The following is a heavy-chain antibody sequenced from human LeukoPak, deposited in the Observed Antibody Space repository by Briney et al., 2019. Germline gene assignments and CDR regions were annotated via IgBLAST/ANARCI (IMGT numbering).Heavy chain of an antibody. CDR3: ASARRYSYGYSDYMDV. J-gene: IGHJ6*03. CDR2: ISSSSSYI. V-gene: IGHV3-21*01. D-gene: IGHD5-18*01. Sequence: GGSLRLSCAASGFTFSSYSMNWVRQAPGKGLEWVSSISSSSSYIYYADSVKGRFTISRDNAKNSLYLQMNSLRAEDTAVYYCASARRYSYGYSDYMDVWGKGTTVTVSS. CDR1: GFTFSSYS.